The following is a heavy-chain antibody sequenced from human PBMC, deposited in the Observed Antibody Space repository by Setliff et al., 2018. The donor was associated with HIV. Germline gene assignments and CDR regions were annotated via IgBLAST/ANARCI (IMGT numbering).Heavy chain of an antibody. Sequence: NPSETLSLTCTVSGGSISSYCWNWIRQPPGGGLEWIGFIFTSGSTKYNPSLQSRVTMSIDTSKNQFSLKLTSVTAVDTAVYYCARRIDNSGSFPDKNWFDTWGRGSLVTVSS. V-gene: IGHV4-4*09. J-gene: IGHJ5*02. D-gene: IGHD3-10*01. CDR3: ARRIDNSGSFPDKNWFDT. CDR1: GGSISSYC. CDR2: IFTSGST.